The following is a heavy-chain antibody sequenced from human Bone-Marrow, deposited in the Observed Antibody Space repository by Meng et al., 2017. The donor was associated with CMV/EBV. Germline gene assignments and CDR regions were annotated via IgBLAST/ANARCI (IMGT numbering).Heavy chain of an antibody. CDR2: ISWNSGSI. CDR1: GFTFSSYS. CDR3: AKDVTFGYCSSTSSYPRRGYYGMDV. V-gene: IGHV3-9*01. Sequence: GGSLRLSCAASGFTFSSYSLNWVRQAPGKGLEWVSGISWNSGSIGYADSVKGRFTISRDNAKNSLYLQMNSLRAEDTALYYCAKDVTFGYCSSTSSYPRRGYYGMDVWGQGTTVTVSS. J-gene: IGHJ6*02. D-gene: IGHD2-2*01.